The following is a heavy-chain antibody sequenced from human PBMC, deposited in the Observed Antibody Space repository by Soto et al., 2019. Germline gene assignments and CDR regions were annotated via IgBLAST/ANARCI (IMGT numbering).Heavy chain of an antibody. V-gene: IGHV3-23*01. CDR1: GFTFNNYA. J-gene: IGHJ4*02. D-gene: IGHD3-10*01. CDR2: ISGGGDTT. Sequence: EVQLLESGGGLVQPVGSLSLSCAASGFTFNNYAMTWVRQAPGKGLEWVSAISGGGDTTSYADSVKGRFTVSRDGSKNTLYLQMSSLRAEDTALYYCAKGRGGSGSLPPRVDFWGQGTLVTVSS. CDR3: AKGRGGSGSLPPRVDF.